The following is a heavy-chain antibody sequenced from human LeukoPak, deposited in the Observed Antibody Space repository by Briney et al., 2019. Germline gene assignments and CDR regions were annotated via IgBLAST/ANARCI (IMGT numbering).Heavy chain of an antibody. J-gene: IGHJ4*02. D-gene: IGHD6-13*01. V-gene: IGHV4-59*12. CDR2: IYHSGST. Sequence: SETLSLTCTVSGDSISSYYWSWIPQPPRKGLEWIGYIYHSGSTSYNPSLKSRVTISADTSKAHFSHKPASVTAGRPAVYFCSTGYSSTWYYFDYWGQGSLVTVSS. CDR1: GDSISSYY. CDR3: STGYSSTWYYFDY.